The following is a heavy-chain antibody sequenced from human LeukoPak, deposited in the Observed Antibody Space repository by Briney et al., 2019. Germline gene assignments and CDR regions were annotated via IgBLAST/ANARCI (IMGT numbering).Heavy chain of an antibody. D-gene: IGHD3-10*01. CDR2: ISYDGSNK. J-gene: IGHJ6*02. CDR1: GFTFSSYG. CDR3: AKDLKWFGELLWWARNPLYYYYGMDV. Sequence: GGSLRLSCVASGFTFSSYGMHWVRQAPGKGLERVAVISYDGSNKYYADSVKGRFTISRDNSKNTLYLQMNSLRAEDTAVYYCAKDLKWFGELLWWARNPLYYYYGMDVWGQGTTVTVSS. V-gene: IGHV3-30*18.